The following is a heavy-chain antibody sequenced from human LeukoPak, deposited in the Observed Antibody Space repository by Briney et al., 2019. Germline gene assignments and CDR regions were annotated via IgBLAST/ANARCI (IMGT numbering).Heavy chain of an antibody. J-gene: IGHJ4*02. V-gene: IGHV3-7*01. CDR3: ARDTGRRTFDY. D-gene: IGHD1-26*01. Sequence: PGGSLRLSCAASGFTFSSYAMSWVRQAPGKGLEWVANIKQDGSEKYYVDSVKGRFTISRDNAKNSLYLQMNSLRAEDTAVFYCARDTGRRTFDYWGQGTLVTVSS. CDR2: IKQDGSEK. CDR1: GFTFSSYA.